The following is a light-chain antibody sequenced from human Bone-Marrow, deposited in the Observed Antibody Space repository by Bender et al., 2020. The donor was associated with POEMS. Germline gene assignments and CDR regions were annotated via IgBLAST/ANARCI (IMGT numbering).Light chain of an antibody. CDR2: INN. J-gene: IGLJ3*02. CDR3: AAWEDSLNGWV. CDR1: SSNIGTNP. V-gene: IGLV1-44*01. Sequence: QSVLTQPPSASGTPGQRVTISCSGSSSNIGTNPVNWYQQLPGTAPKLLIYINNQRPSGVPDRFSGSKSGTSASLAISGLQSEDKADYYCAAWEDSLNGWVFGGGTELTVL.